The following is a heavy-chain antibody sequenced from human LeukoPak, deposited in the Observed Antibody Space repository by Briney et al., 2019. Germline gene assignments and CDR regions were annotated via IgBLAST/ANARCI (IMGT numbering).Heavy chain of an antibody. J-gene: IGHJ4*02. CDR3: LRGDRRDY. Sequence: PGGSLRPSCAASGFTVSSNYMSWVRQAPGRGLQWVSSISGDGRDTFYADSVKGRFTVSRDNSKTTMFLQMNSLRVEDTAVYYCLRGDRRDYWGQGTLVTVSS. CDR2: ISGDGRDT. CDR1: GFTVSSNY. V-gene: IGHV3-23*01.